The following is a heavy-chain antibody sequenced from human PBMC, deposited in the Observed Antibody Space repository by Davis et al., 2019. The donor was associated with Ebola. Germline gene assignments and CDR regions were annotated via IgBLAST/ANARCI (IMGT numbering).Heavy chain of an antibody. V-gene: IGHV7-4-1*01. J-gene: IGHJ4*02. D-gene: IGHD5-18*01. CDR3: ARCEENPDTSMVSCFDY. CDR1: GNTFTSDA. Sequence: ASVKVSCKASGNTFTSDAINWVRQAPGQGLEWMGWINTNTGNPTHAQGFRGRFVFSLDTSVSTAYLQIGSLKAEDTAVYYCARCEENPDTSMVSCFDYWGQGTLVTVSS. CDR2: INTNTGNP.